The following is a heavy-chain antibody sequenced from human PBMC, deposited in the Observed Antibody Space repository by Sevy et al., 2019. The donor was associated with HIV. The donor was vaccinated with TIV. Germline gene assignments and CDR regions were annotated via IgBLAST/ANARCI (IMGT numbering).Heavy chain of an antibody. CDR3: ATTKDYYDSSGYPFDY. J-gene: IGHJ4*02. V-gene: IGHV1-24*01. CDR1: GYTLNEFS. D-gene: IGHD3-22*01. CDR2: FDPEDGDPEDGKT. Sequence: ASVKVSCKVSGYTLNEFSMHWVRQAPGKGLEWMTTFDPEDGDPEDGKTIYAQKFLGRVTVTEDTSTDKAYMELSSLRSEDTAVYYCATTKDYYDSSGYPFDYWGQGTLVTVSS.